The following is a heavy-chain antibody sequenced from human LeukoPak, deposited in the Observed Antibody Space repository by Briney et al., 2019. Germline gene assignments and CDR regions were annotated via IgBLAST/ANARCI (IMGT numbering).Heavy chain of an antibody. Sequence: PSETLSLTCAVYGGSFSGYYWSWIRQPPGKGLEWIGEINHSGSTNYNPSLKSRVTISVDTSKNQFSLKLSSVTAADTAVYYCARLVRYVWGSYRYTLWNYYMDVWGKGTTVTISS. D-gene: IGHD3-16*02. V-gene: IGHV4-34*01. J-gene: IGHJ6*03. CDR2: INHSGST. CDR3: ARLVRYVWGSYRYTLWNYYMDV. CDR1: GGSFSGYY.